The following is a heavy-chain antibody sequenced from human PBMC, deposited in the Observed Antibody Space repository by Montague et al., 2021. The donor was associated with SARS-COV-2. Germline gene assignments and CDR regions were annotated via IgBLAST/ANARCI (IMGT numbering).Heavy chain of an antibody. V-gene: IGHV3-21*01. CDR3: ARGYLDVWSGNHYGMDV. D-gene: IGHD3-3*01. CDR1: GFTFSNYF. Sequence: SLRLSCAASGFTFSNYFMNWVRQAPGQGLEWVSSPSGSRTHKYYSDSLKGRFTISRDNAKNSLYLQINSLRAEDTAVYYCARGYLDVWSGNHYGMDVWGQGTTVTVSS. CDR2: PSGSRTHK. J-gene: IGHJ6*02.